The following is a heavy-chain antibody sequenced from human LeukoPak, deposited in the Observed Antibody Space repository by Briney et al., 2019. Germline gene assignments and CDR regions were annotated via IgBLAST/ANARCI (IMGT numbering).Heavy chain of an antibody. CDR1: GFTFSSYN. V-gene: IGHV3-21*01. CDR2: ISSGSSYI. CDR3: ASVAVAGYFDS. D-gene: IGHD6-19*01. J-gene: IGHJ4*02. Sequence: GGSLRLSCAASGFTFSSYNMDWVRQAPGKGLEWVSSISSGSSYIYYADSVKGRFTISRDNAKNSLYLQMNSLRAEDTAVYYCASVAVAGYFDSWGQGTLVTVSS.